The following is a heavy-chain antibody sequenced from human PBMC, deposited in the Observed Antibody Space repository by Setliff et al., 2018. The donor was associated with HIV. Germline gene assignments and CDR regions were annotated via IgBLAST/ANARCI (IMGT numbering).Heavy chain of an antibody. V-gene: IGHV3-7*03. D-gene: IGHD4-17*01. J-gene: IGHJ4*02. CDR1: GFTSSSYW. CDR2: IKQDGGEE. CDR3: ARDRGMARPRWIFDY. Sequence: GGSLRLSCAASGFTSSSYWMSWVRQAPGKGLEWVANIKQDGGEENYADSVKGRFTISRDNAKNSLHLQMNSLRAEDTAVYYCARDRGMARPRWIFDYWGQGTLVTVSS.